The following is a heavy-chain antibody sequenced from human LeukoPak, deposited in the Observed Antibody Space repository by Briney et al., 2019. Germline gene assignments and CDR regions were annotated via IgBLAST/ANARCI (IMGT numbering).Heavy chain of an antibody. CDR3: AKDRKVRGVTCFDY. CDR1: GFTFSTYA. D-gene: IGHD3-10*01. Sequence: GRSLRLSCAASGFTFSTYAMSWVRQAPGKGLEWVSGISGSGGSTYYADSVKGRFTISRDNSKNTPYLQMNSLSAEDTAVYYCAKDRKVRGVTCFDYWGQGTLVTVSS. V-gene: IGHV3-23*01. CDR2: ISGSGGST. J-gene: IGHJ4*02.